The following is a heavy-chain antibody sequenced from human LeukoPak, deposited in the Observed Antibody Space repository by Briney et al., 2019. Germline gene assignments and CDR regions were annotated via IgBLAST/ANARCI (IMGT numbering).Heavy chain of an antibody. CDR1: GGFISSSSYY. CDR3: ARLPGGQKGIVGATS. CDR2: IYYSGST. J-gene: IGHJ4*02. Sequence: PSETLSLTCTVSGGFISSSSYYWGWIRQPPGKGLEWIGSIYYSGSTYYNPSLKSRVTISVDTSKNQFSLKLSSVTAADTAVYYCARLPGGQKGIVGATSWGQGTLVTVSS. D-gene: IGHD1-26*01. V-gene: IGHV4-39*01.